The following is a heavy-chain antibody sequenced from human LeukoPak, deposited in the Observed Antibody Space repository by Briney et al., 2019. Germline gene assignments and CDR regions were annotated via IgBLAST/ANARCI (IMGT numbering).Heavy chain of an antibody. CDR1: GFPFDDCA. CDR2: ISWNSVNI. Sequence: GRSLRLSCAASGFPFDDCAMHWVRQVPGKGLEWVSGISWNSVNIGYADSVKGRFTISRDNARNSLYLQMNSLRPEDTALYYCAKGGPIVAAAKGLIYYYYYMDVWGKGTTVTVSS. V-gene: IGHV3-9*01. J-gene: IGHJ6*03. D-gene: IGHD2-2*01. CDR3: AKGGPIVAAAKGLIYYYYYMDV.